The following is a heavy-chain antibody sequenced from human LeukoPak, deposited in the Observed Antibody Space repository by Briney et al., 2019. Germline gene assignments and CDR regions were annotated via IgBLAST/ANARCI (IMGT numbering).Heavy chain of an antibody. CDR1: GFTFSSYW. J-gene: IGHJ4*02. V-gene: IGHV3-74*01. D-gene: IGHD3-10*01. Sequence: GGSLRLSCAASGFTFSSYWMHWVRQAPGKGLVWVSRINSDGSSTSYADSVKGRFTISRDNARDTLYLQLNSLGAEDTAVYYCARVSSLWSFDYWGQGTLVTVSS. CDR2: INSDGSST. CDR3: ARVSSLWSFDY.